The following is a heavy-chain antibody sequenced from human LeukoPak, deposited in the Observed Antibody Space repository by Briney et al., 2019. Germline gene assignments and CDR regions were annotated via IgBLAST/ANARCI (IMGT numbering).Heavy chain of an antibody. CDR1: GFTFSSYG. CDR2: ICDDGSNN. D-gene: IGHD3-10*01. Sequence: GRSLRLSCAASGFTFSSYGMHWVRQAPGKGLEWVALICDDGSNNYYADSVKGRFTISRDNSKNTLYLQMNSLRAEDTAVYYCAKDHSTHYYGSGTYGPRGYSDYWGQGTLVTVSS. CDR3: AKDHSTHYYGSGTYGPRGYSDY. V-gene: IGHV3-33*06. J-gene: IGHJ4*02.